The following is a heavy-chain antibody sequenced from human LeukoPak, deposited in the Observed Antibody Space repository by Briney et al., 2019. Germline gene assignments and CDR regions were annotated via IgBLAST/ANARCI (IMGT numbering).Heavy chain of an antibody. Sequence: ASVKVSCKASGYTFTGHYMHWVRQAPGQGLEWMGWINPNSGGTNYAQNFQGRVTMTRDTSISAAYMELSRLRSDDTAVYYCARDDLRPNYDFWSGFYLWGQGTLVTVSS. CDR1: GYTFTGHY. CDR3: ARDDLRPNYDFWSGFYL. J-gene: IGHJ4*02. D-gene: IGHD3-3*01. V-gene: IGHV1-2*02. CDR2: INPNSGGT.